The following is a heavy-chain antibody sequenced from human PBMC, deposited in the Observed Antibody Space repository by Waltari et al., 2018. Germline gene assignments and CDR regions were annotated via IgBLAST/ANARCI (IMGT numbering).Heavy chain of an antibody. D-gene: IGHD3-22*01. Sequence: LVQSGAEVKKPGASVKVSCKASGYTFTGYAILWVRQAPGQGLEWMGRINPQNGDTHYAQKLQGRVAMTTDTSTNTAFMELHSLRSDDTAVYYCLRDSSGSHFDYWGQGTLVTVSS. CDR3: LRDSSGSHFDY. CDR1: GYTFTGYA. J-gene: IGHJ4*02. CDR2: INPQNGDT. V-gene: IGHV1-2*06.